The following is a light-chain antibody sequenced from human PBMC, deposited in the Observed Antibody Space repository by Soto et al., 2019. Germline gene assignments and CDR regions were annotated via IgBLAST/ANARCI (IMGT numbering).Light chain of an antibody. J-gene: IGKJ1*01. CDR2: GAS. CDR3: QEYGSSRT. V-gene: IGKV3-20*01. Sequence: EIVLTQSPGTLSLSPGEKATLSCRASQSVSNNYLAWYQQKSGQAPRLLIYGASSRATGIADRFSGSGSGTDFTLTISRLEPEDFAVYYCQEYGSSRTFGQGTKVDIK. CDR1: QSVSNNY.